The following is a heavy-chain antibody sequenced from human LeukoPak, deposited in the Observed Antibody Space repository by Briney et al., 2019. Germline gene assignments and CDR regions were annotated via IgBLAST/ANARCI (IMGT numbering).Heavy chain of an antibody. D-gene: IGHD3-22*01. CDR2: IKSKTDGGTT. J-gene: IGHJ4*02. Sequence: GGSLRLSCAASGFTFSNAWMSWVRQAPGKGLEWVGRIKSKTDGGTTDYAAPVKGRFTISRDDSKNTLYLQMSSLKTEDTAVYYCTTEEYYDSSGYYYGGYFDYWGQGTLVTVSS. CDR3: TTEEYYDSSGYYYGGYFDY. V-gene: IGHV3-15*01. CDR1: GFTFSNAW.